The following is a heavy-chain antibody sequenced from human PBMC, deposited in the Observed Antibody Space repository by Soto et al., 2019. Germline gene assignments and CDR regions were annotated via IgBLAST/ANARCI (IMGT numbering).Heavy chain of an antibody. CDR3: ARDELLGSSWYPFDY. CDR2: INTNTGNP. CDR1: GYTFTSYA. D-gene: IGHD6-13*01. V-gene: IGHV7-4-1*02. Sequence: ASVKVSCKASGYTFTSYAMNWVRQAPGQGLEWMGWINTNTGNPTYVQGFTGRFVFSLDTSVSTAYLQISSLKAEDTAVYYCARDELLGSSWYPFDYWGQGTLVTVSS. J-gene: IGHJ4*02.